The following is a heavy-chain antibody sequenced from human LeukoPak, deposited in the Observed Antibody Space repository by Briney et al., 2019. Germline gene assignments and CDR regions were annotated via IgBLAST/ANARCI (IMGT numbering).Heavy chain of an antibody. Sequence: GVPLRLSCAASGFTFSSYAMHWVRQAPGKGLEYVSAISSNGGSTYYANSVKGRFTISRDNSKNTLYLQMGSLRAEDMAVYYCARSYALHYFDYWGQGTLVTVSS. D-gene: IGHD4-17*01. CDR3: ARSYALHYFDY. CDR2: ISSNGGST. CDR1: GFTFSSYA. J-gene: IGHJ4*02. V-gene: IGHV3-64*01.